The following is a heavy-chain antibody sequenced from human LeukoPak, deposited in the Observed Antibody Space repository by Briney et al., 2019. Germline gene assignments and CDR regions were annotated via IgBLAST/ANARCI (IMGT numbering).Heavy chain of an antibody. Sequence: PGGSLRLSCAASGFTFSSYAMSWVRQAPGKGLEWVSAISSSGASTYYADSVKGRFTISRDNSKNSLYLQMNSLRAEDTAVYYCAKVLIEAGRWLADCWGRGNRALVSS. CDR1: GFTFSSYA. J-gene: IGHJ4*02. CDR3: AKVLIEAGRWLADC. V-gene: IGHV3-23*01. CDR2: ISSSGAST. D-gene: IGHD5-12*01.